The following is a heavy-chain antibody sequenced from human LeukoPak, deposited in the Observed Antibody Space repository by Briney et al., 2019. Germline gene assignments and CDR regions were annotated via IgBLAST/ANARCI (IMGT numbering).Heavy chain of an antibody. CDR1: GYTFTGYY. CDR2: INPNSGGT. Sequence: GASVKVSCKASGYTFTGYYMHWVRQAPGQGLEWMGWINPNSGGTNYAQKFQGRVTMTRDTSISTAYMELSRLRSDDTAVYYCARPIAAAGSVKVDYWGQGTLVTVSS. V-gene: IGHV1-2*02. J-gene: IGHJ4*02. D-gene: IGHD6-13*01. CDR3: ARPIAAAGSVKVDY.